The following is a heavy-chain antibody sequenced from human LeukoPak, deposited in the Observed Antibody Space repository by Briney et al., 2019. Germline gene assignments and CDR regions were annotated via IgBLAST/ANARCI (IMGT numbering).Heavy chain of an antibody. CDR3: ARQRGTRYYDYVWGSYRYFDY. D-gene: IGHD3-16*02. J-gene: IGHJ4*02. CDR2: INHSGST. Sequence: SETLSLTCAVYGGSFSGYYWSWIRQPPGKGLEWIGEINHSGSTNYNPSLKSRVTISVDTSKNQFSLKLSSVTAADTAVYYCARQRGTRYYDYVWGSYRYFDYWGQGTLVTVSS. CDR1: GGSFSGYY. V-gene: IGHV4-34*01.